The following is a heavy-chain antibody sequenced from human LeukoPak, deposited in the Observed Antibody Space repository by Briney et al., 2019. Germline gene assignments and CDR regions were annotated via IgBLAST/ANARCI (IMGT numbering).Heavy chain of an antibody. V-gene: IGHV4-59*01. CDR3: ARTTKGGYIGYFYYYYMDV. J-gene: IGHJ6*03. Sequence: GSLRLSCTASGFTFGDYAMSWVRQATGKGVEWIGYNYYSGRTNYNPSLKSRVTISVDTSKNQFSLKLRSVTAADTAVYYCARTTKGGYIGYFYYYYMDVWGKGTTVTISS. CDR2: NYYSGRT. CDR1: GFTFGDYA. D-gene: IGHD5-18*01.